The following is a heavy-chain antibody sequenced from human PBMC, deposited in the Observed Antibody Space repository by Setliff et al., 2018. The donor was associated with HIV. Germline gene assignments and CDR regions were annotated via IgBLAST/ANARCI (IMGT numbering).Heavy chain of an antibody. D-gene: IGHD2-15*01. Sequence: SETLSLTCTVSGGSISSYYWSWIRQPPGKGLEWIGYIYTSGSTNYNPSLKSRVTISVDTSKNQFSLKLSSVTAADTAVYYCARESRVVEGSAYWYFDLWGRGTLVTVSS. V-gene: IGHV4-4*08. J-gene: IGHJ2*01. CDR3: ARESRVVEGSAYWYFDL. CDR2: IYTSGST. CDR1: GGSISSYY.